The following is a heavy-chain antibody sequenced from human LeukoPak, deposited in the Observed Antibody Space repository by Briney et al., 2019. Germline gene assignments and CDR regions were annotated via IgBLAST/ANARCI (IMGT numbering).Heavy chain of an antibody. CDR1: GFTFSTYA. CDR3: AKRPDCSTTNCFRFEY. V-gene: IGHV3-23*01. Sequence: PGGSLRLSCAASGFTFSTYAMSWVRQAPGLGLEWVSSISGDGGSTYYPESVKGRFTISRDNSKNTQYLQMNSLRAEDTAVYYCAKRPDCSTTNCFRFEYWGQGTLVTVSS. D-gene: IGHD2-2*01. J-gene: IGHJ4*02. CDR2: ISGDGGST.